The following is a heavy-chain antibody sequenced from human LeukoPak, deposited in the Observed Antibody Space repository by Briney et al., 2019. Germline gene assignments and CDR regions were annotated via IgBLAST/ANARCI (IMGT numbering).Heavy chain of an antibody. Sequence: SETLSLTCKVSGGSISSYYWSWIRQPPGKGLEWIGDIYYSGSTNYNPSLKSRVTISVDTSKNQFSLKLGSVTAADTAVYYCARGPEVGYCSGGSCYSFDYWGQGTLVTVSS. CDR1: GGSISSYY. CDR3: ARGPEVGYCSGGSCYSFDY. J-gene: IGHJ4*02. V-gene: IGHV4-59*01. D-gene: IGHD2-15*01. CDR2: IYYSGST.